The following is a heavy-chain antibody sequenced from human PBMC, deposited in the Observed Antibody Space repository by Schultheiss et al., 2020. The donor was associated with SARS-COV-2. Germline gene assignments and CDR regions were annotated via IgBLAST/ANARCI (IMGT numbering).Heavy chain of an antibody. J-gene: IGHJ6*03. CDR1: GGSISSSSYY. CDR3: ASLPPRYYYYMDV. Sequence: GSLRLSCTVSGGSISSSSYYWGWIRQPPGKGLEWIGSIYYSGSTYYNPSLKSRVTISVDTSKNQFSLKLSSVTAADTAVYYCASLPPRYYYYMDVWGKGTTVTVSS. CDR2: IYYSGST. V-gene: IGHV4-39*07.